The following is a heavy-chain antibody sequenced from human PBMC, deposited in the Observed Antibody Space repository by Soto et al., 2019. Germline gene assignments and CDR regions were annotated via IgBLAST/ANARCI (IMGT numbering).Heavy chain of an antibody. D-gene: IGHD2-2*01. CDR1: GGSISSYY. J-gene: IGHJ6*02. CDR3: ARDQSVVVPDAMRRYYYYGMDV. V-gene: IGHV4-59*01. Sequence: QVQLQESGPGLVKPSETLSLTCTVSGGSISSYYWSWIRQPPGKGLEWIGYIYYSGSTNYNPSLKSRVTISVETSKNQFSLKLSSVTAAETAVYYCARDQSVVVPDAMRRYYYYGMDVWGQGTTVTVSS. CDR2: IYYSGST.